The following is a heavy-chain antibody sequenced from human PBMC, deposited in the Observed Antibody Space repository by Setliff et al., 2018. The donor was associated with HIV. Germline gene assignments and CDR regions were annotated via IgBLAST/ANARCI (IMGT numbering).Heavy chain of an antibody. Sequence: PSETLSLTCTVSGGSTDSGSYYWAWNRQPPGKGLEWIGSMYYTGSTYYNPSLKSRVTISIDTSKNQFSLKLNSVTAADTAMYYCARDGGSSGWYFVLGYSDYWGPGTLVTVS. J-gene: IGHJ4*02. CDR1: GGSTDSGSYY. CDR3: ARDGGSSGWYFVLGYSDY. CDR2: MYYTGST. V-gene: IGHV4-39*02. D-gene: IGHD6-19*01.